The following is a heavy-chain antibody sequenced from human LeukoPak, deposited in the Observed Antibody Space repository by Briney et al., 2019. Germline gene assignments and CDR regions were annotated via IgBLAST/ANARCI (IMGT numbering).Heavy chain of an antibody. J-gene: IGHJ6*03. V-gene: IGHV3-7*01. CDR1: KFTFSNYA. D-gene: IGHD2-15*01. CDR2: IKEDGSEK. CDR3: ARQKAVVVVAATPDEDYGDYVDYYYYMDV. Sequence: PGGSLRLSCAGSKFTFSNYAMTWVRQAPGKGLERVANIKEDGSEKYYVDSVKGRLTISRDNAKNSLSLQIKSLRAEDTAVYYCARQKAVVVVAATPDEDYGDYVDYYYYMDVWGKGTTVTVSS.